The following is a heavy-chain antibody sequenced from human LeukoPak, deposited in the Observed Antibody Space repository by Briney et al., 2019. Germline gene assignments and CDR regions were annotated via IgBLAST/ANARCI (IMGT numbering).Heavy chain of an antibody. CDR1: GGTFSSYA. CDR3: ASEALGCCSGGSCYHDAFDI. J-gene: IGHJ3*02. Sequence: SVKVSCKASGGTFSSYAISWVRQAPGQGLEWMGRIIPIFGTANYAQKFQGRVTITTDESTSTAYMELSSLRSEDTAVYYCASEALGCCSGGSCYHDAFDIWGQGTMVTVSS. D-gene: IGHD2-15*01. CDR2: IIPIFGTA. V-gene: IGHV1-69*05.